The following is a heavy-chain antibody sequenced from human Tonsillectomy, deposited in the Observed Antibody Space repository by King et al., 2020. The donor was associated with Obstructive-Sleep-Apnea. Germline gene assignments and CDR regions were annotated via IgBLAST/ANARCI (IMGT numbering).Heavy chain of an antibody. Sequence: VQLQESGPGLVKPSETLSLTCTVSGGSISSYYWSWIRQPQGKGLEWIGYVYHSGSTNYNPSLKSRVTIAVDTSKNQFSLRVTSVTAADTAVYYCARHPYEILAPDPWGQGTLVTVSS. CDR1: GGSISSYY. CDR3: ARHPYEILAPDP. V-gene: IGHV4-59*08. CDR2: VYHSGST. J-gene: IGHJ5*02. D-gene: IGHD3-22*01.